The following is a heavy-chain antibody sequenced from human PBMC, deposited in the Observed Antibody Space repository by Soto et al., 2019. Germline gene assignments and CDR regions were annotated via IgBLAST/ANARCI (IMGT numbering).Heavy chain of an antibody. CDR1: GFTFSSYG. D-gene: IGHD6-19*01. Sequence: QVQLVESGGGVVQRGGSLRLSCAASGFTFSSYGMHWVRQAPGKGLEWVAVIWYDGRNKYYADSVKGRYTISRDDSKNTVYLQMNSLGAEDTAVYYCTRDPLIAVDAYDAFDIWGQGTSVTVSS. V-gene: IGHV3-33*01. CDR3: TRDPLIAVDAYDAFDI. CDR2: IWYDGRNK. J-gene: IGHJ3*02.